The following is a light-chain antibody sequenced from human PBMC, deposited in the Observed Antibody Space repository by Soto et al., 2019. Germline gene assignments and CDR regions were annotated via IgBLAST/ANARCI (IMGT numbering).Light chain of an antibody. J-gene: IGKJ1*01. Sequence: VVVTQAPLSLPVTPGEPASMSCRPSQSLLHTNGINYLHWYLQKPGQSPQLLIYLGSHRASGVPDRFSGSGSGTEYPLRISRVEAEDVGIYYCMQALQKPSTFGQGTKVDIK. CDR2: LGS. V-gene: IGKV2-28*01. CDR1: QSLLHTNGINY. CDR3: MQALQKPST.